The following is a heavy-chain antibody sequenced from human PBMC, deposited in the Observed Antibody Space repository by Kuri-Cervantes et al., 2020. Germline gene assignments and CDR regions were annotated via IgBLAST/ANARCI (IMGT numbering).Heavy chain of an antibody. CDR3: ATYLEYYFDY. Sequence: ETLSLTCAASGFTFSSYWMHWVRQAPGKGLVWVSRINSDGSSTSYADSVKGRFTISRDNAKNTLYLQMNNLKTEDTAVYFCATYLEYYFDYWGQGTLVTVSS. V-gene: IGHV3-74*01. J-gene: IGHJ4*02. D-gene: IGHD2-21*01. CDR1: GFTFSSYW. CDR2: INSDGSST.